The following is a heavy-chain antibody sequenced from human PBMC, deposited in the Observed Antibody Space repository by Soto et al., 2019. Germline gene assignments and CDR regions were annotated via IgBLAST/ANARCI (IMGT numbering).Heavy chain of an antibody. CDR3: ARGNQAYYDFWSGPSAYGMDV. J-gene: IGHJ6*02. Sequence: ASVKVSCKASGYTFTSYGISWVRQAPGQGLEWMGWISAYNGNTNYAQKLRGRVTMTTDTSTSTAYMELRSLRSDDTAVYYCARGNQAYYDFWSGPSAYGMDVWGQGTTVTVSS. V-gene: IGHV1-18*01. CDR2: ISAYNGNT. CDR1: GYTFTSYG. D-gene: IGHD3-3*01.